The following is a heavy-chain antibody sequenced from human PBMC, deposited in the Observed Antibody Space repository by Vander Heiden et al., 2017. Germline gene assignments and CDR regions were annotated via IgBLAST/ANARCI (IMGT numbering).Heavy chain of an antibody. Sequence: QVQLVQSGAEATKSGASLEVSCEASGFSFSTHDIHWVPVATGQRHECVGWMNPKRGNTGYAQKFQGRVTMTRDTAPSTAYMEMSSLTSDDTAGYYCARAGLGRYCRRGRCCAEAFDIWGQGTVVTVSS. CDR1: GFSFSTHD. J-gene: IGHJ3*02. CDR3: ARAGLGRYCRRGRCCAEAFDI. D-gene: IGHD2-15*01. V-gene: IGHV1-8*02. CDR2: MNPKRGNT.